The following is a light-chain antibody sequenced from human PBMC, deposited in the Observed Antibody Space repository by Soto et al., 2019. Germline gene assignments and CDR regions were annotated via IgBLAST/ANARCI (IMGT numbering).Light chain of an antibody. J-gene: IGLJ3*02. CDR3: SSYTSGTVV. CDR1: SSDIGAYNY. V-gene: IGLV2-14*03. CDR2: DVT. Sequence: QSVLTQSASVSGSPGQSITISCTATSSDIGAYNYVSWYQQHPGQAPKLLIFDVTNRPSGVSHRFSGSSSDNTASLTISGLQAEDEAEYYCSSYTSGTVVFGGGTKLTVL.